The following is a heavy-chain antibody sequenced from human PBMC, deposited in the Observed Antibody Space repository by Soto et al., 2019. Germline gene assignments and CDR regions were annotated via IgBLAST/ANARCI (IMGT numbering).Heavy chain of an antibody. CDR3: ARMDDSSGYYVY. D-gene: IGHD3-22*01. J-gene: IGHJ4*02. CDR1: GGTFSNFA. V-gene: IGHV1-69*13. CDR2: IIPKFSAP. Sequence: ASVKVSCKTSGGTFSNFAISWVRLAPGQGLEWMGVIIPKFSAPTYAQKFQGRVMITADESTSTAFMELSSLRSEDTAVYYCARMDDSSGYYVYWGQGTLVTVSS.